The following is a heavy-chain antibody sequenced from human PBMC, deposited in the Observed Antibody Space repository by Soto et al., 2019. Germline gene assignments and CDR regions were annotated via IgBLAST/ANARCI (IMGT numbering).Heavy chain of an antibody. CDR3: ARVVVVKDAFDI. J-gene: IGHJ3*02. CDR2: ISSSSSYI. D-gene: IGHD3-22*01. Sequence: PGGSLRLSCAASGFTFSSYSMNWVRQAPGKGLEWVSSISSSSSYIYYADSVKGRFTISRDNAKNSLYLQMNSLRAEDTAVYYCARVVVVKDAFDIWGQGTMVTVSS. CDR1: GFTFSSYS. V-gene: IGHV3-21*01.